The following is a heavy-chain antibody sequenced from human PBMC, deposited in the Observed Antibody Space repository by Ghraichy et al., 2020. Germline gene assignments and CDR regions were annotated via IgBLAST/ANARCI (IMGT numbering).Heavy chain of an antibody. V-gene: IGHV4-39*01. J-gene: IGHJ4*02. Sequence: SETLSLTCTVSGGSISSSSYYWGWIRQPPGKGLEWIGSIYYSGSTYYNPSLKSRVTISVDTSKNQFSLKLSSVTAADTAVYYCARNRIQSSWYVSPHYFDYWGQGTLVTVSS. CDR1: GGSISSSSYY. CDR2: IYYSGST. CDR3: ARNRIQSSWYVSPHYFDY. D-gene: IGHD6-13*01.